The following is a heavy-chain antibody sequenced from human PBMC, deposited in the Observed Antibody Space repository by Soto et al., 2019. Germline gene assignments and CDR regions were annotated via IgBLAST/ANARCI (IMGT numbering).Heavy chain of an antibody. V-gene: IGHV3-9*01. J-gene: IGHJ4*02. D-gene: IGHD6-19*01. CDR1: GFTFDDYA. Sequence: PGGSLRLSCAASGFTFDDYAIHWVRQAPGKGLEWVSGISWNSGSIGYADSVKGRFTISRDNAKNSLYLQMNSLRAEDTALYYCAKDGYSSGWYYFDYWGQGTLVTVSS. CDR3: AKDGYSSGWYYFDY. CDR2: ISWNSGSI.